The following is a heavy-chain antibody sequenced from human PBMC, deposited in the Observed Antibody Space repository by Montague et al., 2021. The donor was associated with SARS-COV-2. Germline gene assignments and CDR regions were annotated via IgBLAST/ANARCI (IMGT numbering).Heavy chain of an antibody. CDR2: VNHSGST. J-gene: IGHJ6*02. Sequence: SETLSLTCAVYGGSFSGYYWTWIRQSPRKGLEWIGEVNHSGSTNYNPSLKSRVTISVDTSKNQFSLKLSSVTAADTAVYYCACGDITTRGLICYCCMDVWGQGTTVTVSS. CDR3: ACGDITTRGLICYCCMDV. V-gene: IGHV4-34*01. D-gene: IGHD4-17*01. CDR1: GGSFSGYY.